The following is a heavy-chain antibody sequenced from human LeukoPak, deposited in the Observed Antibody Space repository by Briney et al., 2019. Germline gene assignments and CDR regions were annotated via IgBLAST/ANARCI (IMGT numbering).Heavy chain of an antibody. CDR3: ARGRRVVVVAAPQNPPKYYFDY. D-gene: IGHD2-15*01. CDR2: MNPNSGST. J-gene: IGHJ4*02. CDR1: GYTFTSYD. Sequence: ASVKVSCKASGYTFTSYDINWVRQATGQGLEWMGWMNPNSGSTGYAQKFQGRVTMTRNTSISTAYMELSSLRSEDTAVYYCARGRRVVVVAAPQNPPKYYFDYWGQGTLVTVSS. V-gene: IGHV1-8*01.